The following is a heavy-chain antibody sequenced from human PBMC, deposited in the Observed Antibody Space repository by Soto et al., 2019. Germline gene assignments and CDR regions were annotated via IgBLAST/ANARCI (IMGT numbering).Heavy chain of an antibody. Sequence: ASVKVSCKGSGYSFTSYWIGWVRQMPGKGLEWMGIIYPGDSDTRYSPSFQGQVTISADKSISTAYLQWSSLKASDTAMYYCARRGNWGSVAFDIWGQGTMVTVSS. D-gene: IGHD7-27*01. CDR2: IYPGDSDT. J-gene: IGHJ3*02. V-gene: IGHV5-51*01. CDR1: GYSFTSYW. CDR3: ARRGNWGSVAFDI.